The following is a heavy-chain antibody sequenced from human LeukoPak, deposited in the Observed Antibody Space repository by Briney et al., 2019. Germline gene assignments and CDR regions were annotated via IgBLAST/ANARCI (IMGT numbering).Heavy chain of an antibody. D-gene: IGHD4-17*01. CDR1: GFTFSSYW. CDR2: INSDGSST. V-gene: IGHV3-74*01. Sequence: GGSLRLSCASSGFTFSSYWMHWVRQAPRRGRVCVSRINSDGSSTSYADSVKGRFTISRDNAKNTLYLQMNSLRAEDTAVYYCARAPSTVTTPLAYWGQGTLVTVSS. CDR3: ARAPSTVTTPLAY. J-gene: IGHJ4*02.